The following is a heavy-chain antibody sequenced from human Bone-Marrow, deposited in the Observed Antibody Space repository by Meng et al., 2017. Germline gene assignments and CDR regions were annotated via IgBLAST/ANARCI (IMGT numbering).Heavy chain of an antibody. CDR2: IIPIFGTA. J-gene: IGHJ5*02. D-gene: IGHD5-18*01. CDR1: GGTFCSYA. V-gene: IGHV1-69*14. Sequence: QVQRVQAGAEVKKPGSSVKVSCKASGGTFCSYAISWGRQAPGQGLEWMGGIIPIFGTANYAQKFQGRVTITADKSTSTAYMELSSLRSEDTAVYYCARRGQLWLDSFDPWGQGTLVTVSS. CDR3: ARRGQLWLDSFDP.